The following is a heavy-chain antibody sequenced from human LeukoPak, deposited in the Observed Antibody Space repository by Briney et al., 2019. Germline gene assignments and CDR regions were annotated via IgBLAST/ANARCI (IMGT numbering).Heavy chain of an antibody. V-gene: IGHV1-3*01. CDR1: GYAFTSYA. CDR2: INAGNGNT. D-gene: IGHD2-2*01. Sequence: ASVKVSCKASGYAFTSYAMHWVRQAPGQRLEWMGWINAGNGNTKYSQKFQGRVTITRDTSASTAYMELSSLRSEDTAVYYCARGGICSSTSCFDYWGQGTLVTVSS. J-gene: IGHJ4*02. CDR3: ARGGICSSTSCFDY.